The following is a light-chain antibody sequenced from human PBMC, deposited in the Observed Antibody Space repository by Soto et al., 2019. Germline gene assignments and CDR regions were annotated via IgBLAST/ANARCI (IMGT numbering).Light chain of an antibody. CDR1: QSISSY. CDR3: QQLNSYPLT. V-gene: IGKV1-27*01. Sequence: DIQMTQCPSSLSASVGDRVTITCRASQSISSYLNWYQQKPGKVPKLLIYAASTLQSGVPSRFSGSGSGTDFTLTISSLQPEDVATYYCQQLNSYPLTFGGGTKVDIK. CDR2: AAS. J-gene: IGKJ4*01.